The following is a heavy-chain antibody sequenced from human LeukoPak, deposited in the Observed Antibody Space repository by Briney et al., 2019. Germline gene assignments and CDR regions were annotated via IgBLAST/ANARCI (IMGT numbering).Heavy chain of an antibody. Sequence: SETLSLTCTVSGGSISSGGYYWSWIRQPPGKGLEWIGYIYHSGSTYYNPSLKSRVTISVDRSKNQFSLKLSSVTAADTAVYYCAREESGIQQRYRDYWGQGTLVTVSS. CDR2: IYHSGST. CDR3: AREESGIQQRYRDY. J-gene: IGHJ4*02. D-gene: IGHD5-18*01. V-gene: IGHV4-30-2*01. CDR1: GGSISSGGYY.